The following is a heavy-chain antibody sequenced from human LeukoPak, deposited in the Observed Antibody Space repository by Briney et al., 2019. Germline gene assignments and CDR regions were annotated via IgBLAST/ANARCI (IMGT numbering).Heavy chain of an antibody. J-gene: IGHJ5*02. CDR2: IYYSGST. CDR3: ARERNYYDSSGYYPNWFDP. D-gene: IGHD3-22*01. V-gene: IGHV4-59*01. Sequence: SETLSLTCTVSGGSISSYYWSWIRQPPGKGLEWIGYIYYSGSTNYNPSPKSRVTISVDTSKNQFSLKLSSVTAADTAVYYCARERNYYDSSGYYPNWFDPWGQGTLVTVSS. CDR1: GGSISSYY.